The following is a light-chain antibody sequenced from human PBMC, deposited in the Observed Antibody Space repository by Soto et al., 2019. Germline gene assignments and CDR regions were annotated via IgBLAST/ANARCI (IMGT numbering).Light chain of an antibody. CDR1: QNVNDY. J-gene: IGKJ1*01. CDR2: DAS. V-gene: IGKV1-5*01. CDR3: QHYNSYSVA. Sequence: DIPMTQTPSTLSASVGDRVTTPCRASQNVNDYLAWYQQKPGKSPKVLIYDASTLENGVPSRFSASGSGTEFTLTISSLQPDDFATYYCQHYNSYSVAFGPGTRWIS.